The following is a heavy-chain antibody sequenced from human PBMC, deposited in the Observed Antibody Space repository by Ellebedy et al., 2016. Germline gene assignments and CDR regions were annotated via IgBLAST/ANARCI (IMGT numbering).Heavy chain of an antibody. D-gene: IGHD2-8*01. CDR1: GGSISSYY. V-gene: IGHV4-59*01. Sequence: SETLSLXXTVSGGSISSYYWSWIRQPPGKGLEWIGYIYYSGSTNYNPSLKSRVTISVDTSKNQFSLKLSSVTAADTAVYYCAREEDSNRFDPWGQGTLVTVSS. CDR3: AREEDSNRFDP. CDR2: IYYSGST. J-gene: IGHJ5*02.